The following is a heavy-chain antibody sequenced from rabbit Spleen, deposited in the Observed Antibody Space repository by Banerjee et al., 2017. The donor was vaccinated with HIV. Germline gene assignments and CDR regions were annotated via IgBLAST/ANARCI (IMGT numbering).Heavy chain of an antibody. Sequence: QEQLEESGGDLVKPEGSLTLTCTASGFSFSSSYYMCWVRQAPGKGLECIACIYAGSSGSTYYASWAKGRFTISKTSSTTVTLQMTSLTAADTATYFCARTTYGYDDYADLYYAAMDLWGPGTLVTVS. J-gene: IGHJ6*01. V-gene: IGHV1S45*01. CDR3: ARTTYGYDDYADLYYAAMDL. CDR2: IYAGSSGST. CDR1: GFSFSSSYY. D-gene: IGHD6-1*01.